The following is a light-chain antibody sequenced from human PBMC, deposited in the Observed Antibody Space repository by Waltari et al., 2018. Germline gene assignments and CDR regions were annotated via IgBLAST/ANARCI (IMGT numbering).Light chain of an antibody. V-gene: IGKV4-1*01. J-gene: IGKJ1*01. CDR3: QQYYSTPPT. Sequence: DIVMTQSPDSLAVSLGERATINCTSSQRVLYSSNNKNYLAWYHQKPGQPPKLLICWASIRESGVPDRFSGSGSGTDFTLTISSLQAEDVAVYYCQQYYSTPPTFGQGTKVEIK. CDR2: WAS. CDR1: QRVLYSSNNKNY.